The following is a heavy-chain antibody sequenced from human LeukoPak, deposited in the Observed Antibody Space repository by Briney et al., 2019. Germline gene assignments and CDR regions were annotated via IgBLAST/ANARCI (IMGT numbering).Heavy chain of an antibody. CDR2: ISSSGST. J-gene: IGHJ6*03. Sequence: PSQTLSLTCTVSSDSMNRDFDYWSWIRQPAGKGLEWIGRISSSGSTTYNPSLMSRATITLDTSKNSFSLKVTSVTAADTAVYFCARENKDIYGPGLGLYDTYYSIDAWGTGTTVNVAS. CDR3: ARENKDIYGPGLGLYDTYYSIDA. CDR1: SDSMNRDFDY. D-gene: IGHD5-18*01. V-gene: IGHV4-61*02.